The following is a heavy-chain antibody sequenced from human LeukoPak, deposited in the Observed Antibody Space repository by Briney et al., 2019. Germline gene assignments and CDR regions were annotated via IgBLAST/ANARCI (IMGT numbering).Heavy chain of an antibody. CDR1: GYTFTSYY. Sequence: ASVKVSCKASGYTFTSYYMHWVRQAPGQGLEWMGRINPSGGSTSYAQKFQGRVTMTRDTSTSTVYMELSSLRSEDTAVYYCARERRYYYYYYGMDVWGQGTTVTVSS. CDR2: INPSGGST. V-gene: IGHV1-46*01. CDR3: ARERRYYYYYYGMDV. J-gene: IGHJ6*02.